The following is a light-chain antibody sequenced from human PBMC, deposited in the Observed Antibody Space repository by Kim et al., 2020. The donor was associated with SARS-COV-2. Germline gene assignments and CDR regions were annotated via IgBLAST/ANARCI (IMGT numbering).Light chain of an antibody. CDR1: QIVSSAY. J-gene: IGKJ2*01. Sequence: SLSPEERATLSGTASQIVSSAYLAWYQQRPGQAPRLLIYAASSRAAGIPDRISGSGSGTDFTLTINGLEPEDFAVYYCQQYGSSYTFGQGTKLEIK. CDR3: QQYGSSYT. V-gene: IGKV3-20*01. CDR2: AAS.